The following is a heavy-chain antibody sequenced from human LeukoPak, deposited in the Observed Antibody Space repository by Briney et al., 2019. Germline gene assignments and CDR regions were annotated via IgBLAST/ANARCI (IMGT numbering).Heavy chain of an antibody. J-gene: IGHJ4*02. CDR1: GGSFSGYY. V-gene: IGHV4-34*01. D-gene: IGHD2-2*01. Sequence: SETLSLTCAVYGGSFSGYYWSWICQPPGEGLGWIGEINHSGSTKYNTSIKSRATISVDTSKNQFSLKLSSVTDADTAVYYCARVKRDCSSTSCPPDDWDQGTLVTVSS. CDR3: ARVKRDCSSTSCPPDD. CDR2: INHSGST.